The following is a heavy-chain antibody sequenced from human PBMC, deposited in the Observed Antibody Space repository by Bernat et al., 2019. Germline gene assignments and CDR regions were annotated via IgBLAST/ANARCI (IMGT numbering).Heavy chain of an antibody. D-gene: IGHD6-13*01. V-gene: IGHV3-30-3*01. J-gene: IGHJ6*02. Sequence: QVQLVESGGGVVQPGRSLRLSCAASGFTFSSYAMHWVRQAPGKGLEWVAFISYDGSNKYYTDSGKGRFTIYRDNSKNTLYLQMNSLRAEDTAVYYCARERQQLVLPSDYYYYGMDVWGQGTTVTVSS. CDR1: GFTFSSYA. CDR2: ISYDGSNK. CDR3: ARERQQLVLPSDYYYYGMDV.